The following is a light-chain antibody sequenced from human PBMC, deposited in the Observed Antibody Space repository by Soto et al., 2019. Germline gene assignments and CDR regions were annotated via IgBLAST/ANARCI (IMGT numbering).Light chain of an antibody. V-gene: IGKV1-5*03. CDR3: QQYNSYPLT. J-gene: IGKJ4*01. Sequence: DIQKTQSPSTLSASVGDRVTITCRASQSISSWLAWYQQEPGKAPKLLIYKASSLESGVPSRFSGSGSGTEFTLTISSLQPDDFATYYCQQYNSYPLTFGGGTKVEIK. CDR2: KAS. CDR1: QSISSW.